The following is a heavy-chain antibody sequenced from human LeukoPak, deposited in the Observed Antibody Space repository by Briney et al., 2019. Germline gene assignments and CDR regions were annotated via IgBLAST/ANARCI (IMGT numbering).Heavy chain of an antibody. V-gene: IGHV3-23*01. D-gene: IGHD3-22*01. CDR1: GFTFSSYA. J-gene: IGHJ3*02. Sequence: GGSLRLSCAASGFTFSSYAMSWVRQAPGKGLEWVSDINGSGGSTYYADSVKGRFTISRDNSKNTLYLQMNSLRAEDTAVYYCAKVLRITMIVTVGAFDIWGQGTMVTVSS. CDR3: AKVLRITMIVTVGAFDI. CDR2: INGSGGST.